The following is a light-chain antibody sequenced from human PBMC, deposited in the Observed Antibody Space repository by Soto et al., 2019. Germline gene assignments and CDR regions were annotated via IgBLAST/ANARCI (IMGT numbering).Light chain of an antibody. Sequence: DIVLTQSPGTLSLSPGERATLSCRASQSVDSRYLAWYQRKPGQAPRLLIYAVSSRATGIPDRFSASGSGTDFTITISRLEPEDFAYYYCQQYGRSPRYSFGQGTKLEIK. V-gene: IGKV3-20*01. CDR2: AVS. CDR3: QQYGRSPRYS. CDR1: QSVDSRY. J-gene: IGKJ2*03.